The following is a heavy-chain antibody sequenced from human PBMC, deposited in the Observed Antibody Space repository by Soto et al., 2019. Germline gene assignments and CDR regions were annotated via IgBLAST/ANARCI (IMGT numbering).Heavy chain of an antibody. J-gene: IGHJ6*02. CDR3: VKDRGNYFGSGTSTTFYYALDV. V-gene: IGHV3-13*05. Sequence: EVQLVESGGGLVQPGGSLRLSCAASGFTFSSYDMHWVRQATGKGLEWVSAIGTAGDPYYPGSVKGRFTISRDSSKNTLYLQVKSLRSEDTAVYYCVKDRGNYFGSGTSTTFYYALDVWGRGTTVTVSS. CDR1: GFTFSSYD. D-gene: IGHD3-10*01. CDR2: IGTAGDP.